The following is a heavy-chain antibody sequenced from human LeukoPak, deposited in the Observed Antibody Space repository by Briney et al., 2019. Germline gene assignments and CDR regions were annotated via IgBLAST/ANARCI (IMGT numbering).Heavy chain of an antibody. V-gene: IGHV4-39*02. D-gene: IGHD2-2*01. CDR3: ARDIVVPAAISWFDP. CDR1: GGSISSSSYY. J-gene: IGHJ5*02. Sequence: ASETLSLTCTVSGGSISSSSYYWGWIRQPPGKGLEWIGSIYYSGSTYYNPSLKSRVTISVDTSKNQFSLKLSSVTAADTAVYYCARDIVVPAAISWFDPWGQGTLVTVSS. CDR2: IYYSGST.